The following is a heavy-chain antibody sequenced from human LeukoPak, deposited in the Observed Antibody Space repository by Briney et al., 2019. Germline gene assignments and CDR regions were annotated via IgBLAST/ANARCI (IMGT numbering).Heavy chain of an antibody. D-gene: IGHD2-8*01. CDR2: ISGSGDRT. Sequence: GASLRLSCAVSGSTFSSHAMSWVRKAPGKGLEWVSTISGSGDRTYYADSVKGRFTISSDNSKNTLYLQINSLRAEDMALYYCTRRYSSNGEWYYFDHWGQGTLVTVSS. CDR3: TRRYSSNGEWYYFDH. V-gene: IGHV3-23*01. CDR1: GSTFSSHA. J-gene: IGHJ4*02.